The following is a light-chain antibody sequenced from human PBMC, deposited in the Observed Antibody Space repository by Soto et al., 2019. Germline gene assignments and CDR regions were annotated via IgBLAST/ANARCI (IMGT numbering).Light chain of an antibody. CDR1: QSVSTY. CDR3: QQRYNWPPLT. Sequence: EIVLTQSPATLSLSPGERATLSCRASQSVSTYLAWYQLRPGQAPRLLIYDASNRATGIPARFSGSGSGTDFTLNISSLEPEDFAVYYCQQRYNWPPLTFGGGTRVEIK. V-gene: IGKV3-11*01. CDR2: DAS. J-gene: IGKJ4*01.